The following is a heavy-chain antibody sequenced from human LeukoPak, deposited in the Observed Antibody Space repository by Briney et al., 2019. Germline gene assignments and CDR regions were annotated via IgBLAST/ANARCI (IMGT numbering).Heavy chain of an antibody. Sequence: GGSLRLSCAASGFTVSSNYMSWVRQAPGKGLEWVSVIYSGGSTYYADSVKGRFTISRHNSKNTLYLQMNSLRAEDTAVYYCASGPGDCSSTSCYNGAYYYGMDVWGQGTTVTVSS. J-gene: IGHJ6*02. CDR1: GFTVSSNY. CDR2: IYSGGST. D-gene: IGHD2-2*02. CDR3: ASGPGDCSSTSCYNGAYYYGMDV. V-gene: IGHV3-53*04.